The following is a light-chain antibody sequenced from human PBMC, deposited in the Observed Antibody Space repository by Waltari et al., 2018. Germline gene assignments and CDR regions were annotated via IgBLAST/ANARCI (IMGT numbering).Light chain of an antibody. V-gene: IGKV1-39*01. Sequence: DIQMTQSPSFLSASVGYRVPITCRASQTITHYLNWFQQTPGKAPKLLISVVARLQSGVPSRFSGSGSGTDFTLTISDLQPEDSASYYCQQSYSSPITFGQGTRLEIK. CDR3: QQSYSSPIT. J-gene: IGKJ5*01. CDR2: VVA. CDR1: QTITHY.